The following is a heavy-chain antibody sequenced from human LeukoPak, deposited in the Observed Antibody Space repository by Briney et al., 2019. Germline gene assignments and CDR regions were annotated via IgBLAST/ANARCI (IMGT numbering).Heavy chain of an antibody. D-gene: IGHD3-3*01. V-gene: IGHV3-23*01. CDR3: ARSLYYDFWSGYYGSYFDY. CDR1: GFTFSSYW. J-gene: IGHJ4*02. Sequence: PGGSLRLSCAASGFTFSSYWMSWVRQAPGKGLEWVSAISGSGGSTYYADSVKGRFTISRDNSKNTLYLQMNSLRAEDTAVYYCARSLYYDFWSGYYGSYFDYWGQGTLVTVSS. CDR2: ISGSGGST.